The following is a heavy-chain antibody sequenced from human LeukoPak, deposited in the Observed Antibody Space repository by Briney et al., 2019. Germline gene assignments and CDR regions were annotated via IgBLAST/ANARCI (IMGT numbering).Heavy chain of an antibody. J-gene: IGHJ4*02. D-gene: IGHD4-17*01. CDR1: GGSISSGSYY. Sequence: SETLSLTCTVSGGSISSGSYYWSWIRQPAGKGLEWIGRIYTSGSTNYNPSLKSRVTISVDTSKNQFSLKLSSVTAADTAVYYCARTDYGDHGVDYWGQGTLVTVSS. CDR2: IYTSGST. CDR3: ARTDYGDHGVDY. V-gene: IGHV4-61*02.